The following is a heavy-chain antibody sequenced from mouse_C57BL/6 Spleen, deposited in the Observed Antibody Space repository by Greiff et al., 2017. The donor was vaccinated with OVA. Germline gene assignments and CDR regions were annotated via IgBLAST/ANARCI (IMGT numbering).Heavy chain of an antibody. J-gene: IGHJ3*01. V-gene: IGHV14-4*01. D-gene: IGHD3-3*01. CDR3: TTRDEAFAY. Sequence: EVQLQQSGAELVRPGASVKLSCTASGFNIKDDYMHWVKQRPEQGLEWIGWIDPGNGDTEYASKFQGKATITADTSSNTAHLQLSSLTSEDTAVYYCTTRDEAFAYWGQGTLVTVSA. CDR2: IDPGNGDT. CDR1: GFNIKDDY.